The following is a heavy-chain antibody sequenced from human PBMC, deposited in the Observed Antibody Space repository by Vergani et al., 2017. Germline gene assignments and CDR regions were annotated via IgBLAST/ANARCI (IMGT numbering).Heavy chain of an antibody. V-gene: IGHV3-64*07. J-gene: IGHJ3*02. D-gene: IGHD1-14*01. CDR1: GFTFSSYA. Sequence: EVQLVESGGGLVQPGGSLRLSCAASGFTFSSYAMHWVRQAPGKGLEYVSAISSNGGSTYYADSVKGRFTISRDNSKNTLYLQMGSLRAEDMAVYYCARGAPDNDGFDIWGQGTMVTVSS. CDR2: ISSNGGST. CDR3: ARGAPDNDGFDI.